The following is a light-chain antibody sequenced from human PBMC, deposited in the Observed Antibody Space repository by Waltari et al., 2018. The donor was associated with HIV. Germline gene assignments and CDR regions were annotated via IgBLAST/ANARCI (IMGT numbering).Light chain of an antibody. CDR2: GTS. Sequence: EMMQPPATLSVSPGASVTITCRANQRVTTNLAWYQQKPGQAPRLLIYGTSTRATGWPGRFSGSGSGTEFTLTISSLQSEDFAGYDSQQYKTWPQTCGQGTRVEI. CDR3: QQYKTWPQT. J-gene: IGKJ1*01. V-gene: IGKV3-15*01. CDR1: QRVTTN.